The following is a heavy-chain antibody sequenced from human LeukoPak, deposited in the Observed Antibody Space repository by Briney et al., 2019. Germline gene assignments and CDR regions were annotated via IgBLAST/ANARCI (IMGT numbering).Heavy chain of an antibody. CDR1: GFRFSNYS. Sequence: GGSLRLSCAASGFRFSNYSMHWVRQAPGKGPEWVAVISSDGSNKYYADSVKGRFTISRDNSKDTLYLIMNSLRAEDKAVYYCARVSSQQLVPEYFDYWGQGTLVTVSS. D-gene: IGHD6-13*01. CDR2: ISSDGSNK. V-gene: IGHV3-30*01. CDR3: ARVSSQQLVPEYFDY. J-gene: IGHJ4*02.